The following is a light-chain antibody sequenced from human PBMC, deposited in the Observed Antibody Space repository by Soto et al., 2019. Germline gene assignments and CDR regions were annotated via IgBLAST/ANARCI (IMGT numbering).Light chain of an antibody. CDR3: QQYGSSHHPPT. CDR2: GVS. Sequence: EIVLTQSPGNLSLSPGERATLSGRASQSVTSTYLGWYQQKPGQAPRLLMYGVSVRATGIPDRFSGSGSGTDFTLTISRLEPEDFAVYYCQQYGSSHHPPTFGQGKRLEIK. J-gene: IGKJ5*01. V-gene: IGKV3-20*01. CDR1: QSVTSTY.